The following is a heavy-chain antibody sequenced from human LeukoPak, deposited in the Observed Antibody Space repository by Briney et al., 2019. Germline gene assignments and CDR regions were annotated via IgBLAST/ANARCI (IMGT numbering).Heavy chain of an antibody. V-gene: IGHV1-2*02. Sequence: ASVKVSCKASGYTFTDYYLHWVRQAPVQGLEWMGWIHPNSGGTNYAQKFQGRVAMTRDTSISTAYMELSSLRSDDTAVYYCARLAAVPGWGQGTLVTVSS. CDR3: ARLAAVPG. CDR2: IHPNSGGT. D-gene: IGHD6-19*01. J-gene: IGHJ1*01. CDR1: GYTFTDYY.